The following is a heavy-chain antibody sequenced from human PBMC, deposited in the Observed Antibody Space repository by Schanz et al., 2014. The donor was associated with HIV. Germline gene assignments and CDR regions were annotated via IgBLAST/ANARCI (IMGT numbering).Heavy chain of an antibody. V-gene: IGHV3-21*01. Sequence: EVQLLESGGGLEQPGGSLRLSCSTSGFTLGNYIMNWVRQAPGKGLEWVSSISGGSTYTYYADSIRGRFIVSRDNARNSLYLQIRSLRAEDTAVYYCARGGLGVVAEENAFDLWGQGTLVTVSS. J-gene: IGHJ3*01. CDR1: GFTLGNYI. CDR3: ARGGLGVVAEENAFDL. D-gene: IGHD2-15*01. CDR2: ISGGSTYT.